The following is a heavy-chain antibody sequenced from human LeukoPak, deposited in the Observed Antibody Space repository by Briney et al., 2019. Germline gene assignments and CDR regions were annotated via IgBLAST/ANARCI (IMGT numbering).Heavy chain of an antibody. J-gene: IGHJ4*02. CDR1: GGSTSSYY. D-gene: IGHD2-2*01. CDR2: IYYSGST. V-gene: IGHV4-59*01. Sequence: SETLSLTCTVSGGSTSSYYWSWVRQPPGKGLEWIGYIYYSGSTNYNPSLKSRVTISVDTSKNQFSLKLSSVTAADTAVYYCARGGYCSSTSCLYYFDYWGQGTLVTVSS. CDR3: ARGGYCSSTSCLYYFDY.